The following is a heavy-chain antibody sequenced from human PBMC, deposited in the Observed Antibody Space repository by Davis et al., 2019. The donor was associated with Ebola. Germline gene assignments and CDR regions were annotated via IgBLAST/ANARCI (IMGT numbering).Heavy chain of an antibody. J-gene: IGHJ6*02. CDR1: GGSISSSNW. V-gene: IGHV4-4*02. Sequence: SETLSLTCAVSGGSISSSNWWSXXLHPPXXXXXXFRSFSHTLCSYYNPSLKSRITISVDTSKNQFSLKLSSVTAADQAGYYCARRRSWEPRWYYYGMDVWGQGTTVTVSS. CDR3: ARRRSWEPRWYYYGMDV. D-gene: IGHD1-14*01. CDR2: FSHTLCS.